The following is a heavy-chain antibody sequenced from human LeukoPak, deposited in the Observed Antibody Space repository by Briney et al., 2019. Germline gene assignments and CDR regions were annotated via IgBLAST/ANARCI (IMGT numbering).Heavy chain of an antibody. D-gene: IGHD2-2*01. CDR3: ARVPHSPQMLNWFDP. J-gene: IGHJ5*02. CDR2: IYYSGST. V-gene: IGHV4-31*03. Sequence: PSQTLSLTCTVSGGSISSGGYYWSWIRQRPGKGLEWIGYIYYSGSTYYNPSLKSRVTISVDTSKNQFSLKLSSVTAADTAVYYCARVPHSPQMLNWFDPWGQGTLVTVSS. CDR1: GGSISSGGYY.